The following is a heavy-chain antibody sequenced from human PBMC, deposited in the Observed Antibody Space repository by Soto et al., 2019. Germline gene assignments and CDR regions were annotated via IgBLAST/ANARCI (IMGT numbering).Heavy chain of an antibody. J-gene: IGHJ4*02. CDR1: VGSISSYH. Sequence: SETLSVTCTLSVGSISSYHWNSLRQPPGKGLDLIGYIYYSGSTNYNPSLKSRVTISVDTSKNQCSLKLSSVTAADTAVYYCARGAETYYDFWSGYYPTMGFDYWGQGTMVTVSS. D-gene: IGHD3-3*01. CDR2: IYYSGST. CDR3: ARGAETYYDFWSGYYPTMGFDY. V-gene: IGHV4-59*01.